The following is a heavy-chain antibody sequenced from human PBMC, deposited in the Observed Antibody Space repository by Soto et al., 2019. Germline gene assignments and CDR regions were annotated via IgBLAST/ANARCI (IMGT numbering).Heavy chain of an antibody. D-gene: IGHD6-19*01. J-gene: IGHJ4*02. CDR1: GGSISSRNYY. V-gene: IGHV4-39*01. Sequence: PSETLSLTCTVSGGSISSRNYYWGWIRQPPGKGLEWIGSIYYSGSTYYNPSLKSRVTISVDTSKNQFSLKLSSVTAADTAVYYCARPSKQWLVLPRRHYFDYWGQGTLVTVSS. CDR2: IYYSGST. CDR3: ARPSKQWLVLPRRHYFDY.